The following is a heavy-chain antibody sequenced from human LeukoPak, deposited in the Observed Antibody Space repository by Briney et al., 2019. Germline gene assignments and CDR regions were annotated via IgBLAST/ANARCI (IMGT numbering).Heavy chain of an antibody. CDR1: GFTFSSYS. CDR3: ARDVGNSVLYYYGMDV. J-gene: IGHJ6*02. V-gene: IGHV3-21*01. CDR2: ISSSSSYI. Sequence: GGSLRLSCAASGFTFSSYSMNWVRQAPGKGLEWVSSISSSSSYIYYADSVKGRFTISRDNAKNPLYLQMNSLRAEDTAVYYCARDVGNSVLYYYGMDVWGQGTTVTVSS. D-gene: IGHD1-26*01.